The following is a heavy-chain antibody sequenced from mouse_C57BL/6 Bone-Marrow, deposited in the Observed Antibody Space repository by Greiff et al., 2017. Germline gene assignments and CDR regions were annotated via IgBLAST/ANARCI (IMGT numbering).Heavy chain of an antibody. Sequence: QVQLQQPGAELVRPGTSVKLSCKASGYTFTSYWMHWVKQRPGQGLEWIGVIDPSDSYTNYNQKFKGKATLTVDTSSSTAYMQLSSLTSEDSAVYYCARIPRYYYAMDYWGQGTSVTVSS. J-gene: IGHJ4*01. CDR2: IDPSDSYT. CDR1: GYTFTSYW. V-gene: IGHV1-59*01. CDR3: ARIPRYYYAMDY.